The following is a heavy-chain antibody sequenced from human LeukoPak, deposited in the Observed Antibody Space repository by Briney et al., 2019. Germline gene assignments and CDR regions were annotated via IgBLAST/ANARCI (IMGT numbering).Heavy chain of an antibody. CDR3: ARVGRGHFDY. V-gene: IGHV4-61*01. Sequence: SETLSLTCTVSGGSVSSGTYYWSWIRQPPGKGLEWIGYVYYTGNTNYNPSLKSRVTISVDTSKNQFSLNLSSVTAADTAVYYCARVGRGHFDYWGQGTLVTVSS. CDR2: VYYTGNT. J-gene: IGHJ4*02. CDR1: GGSVSSGTYY.